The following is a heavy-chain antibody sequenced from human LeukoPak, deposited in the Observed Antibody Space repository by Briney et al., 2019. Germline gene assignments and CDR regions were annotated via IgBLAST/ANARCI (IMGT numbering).Heavy chain of an antibody. D-gene: IGHD3-10*01. V-gene: IGHV3-66*01. CDR3: ASPGWEYGSGSDNDAFDI. J-gene: IGHJ3*02. CDR1: GFTVSSNY. CDR2: IYSGGST. Sequence: EGSLRLSCAASGFTVSSNYMSWVRQAPGKGLEWVSVIYSGGSTYYADSVKGRFTISRDNSKNTLYLQMNSLRAEDTAVYYCASPGWEYGSGSDNDAFDIWGQGTMVTVSS.